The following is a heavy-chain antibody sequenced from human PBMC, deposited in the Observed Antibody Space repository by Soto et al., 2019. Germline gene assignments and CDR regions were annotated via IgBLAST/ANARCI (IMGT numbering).Heavy chain of an antibody. CDR3: AGRWSKVTTNGYRY. D-gene: IGHD4-17*01. CDR2: IDYSGST. Sequence: QVQLQESGPGLVKASETLSLTCTVSAGSVSSSNFYWGGIRQPPGKGLEWIGSIDYSGSTYYNPSLKSRLSISVQKSKSQFSLKLTSVTAADTAVFFCAGRWSKVTTNGYRYWGPGTLVTVSS. J-gene: IGHJ4*02. CDR1: AGSVSSSNFY. V-gene: IGHV4-39*01.